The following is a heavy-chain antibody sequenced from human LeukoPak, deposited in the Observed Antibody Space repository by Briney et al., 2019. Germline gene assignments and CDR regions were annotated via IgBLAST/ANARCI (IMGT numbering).Heavy chain of an antibody. CDR2: VSWNSDSI. Sequence: GGSLRLSCAASGFTFDDFAMHWVRQAPGKGLEWVSGVSWNSDSIGYADSVKGRFTISRDNAKNSLYLQMNSLRAEDTAVYYCARDSPTSTIVGGPDFDYWGQGTLVTVSS. J-gene: IGHJ4*02. V-gene: IGHV3-9*01. CDR1: GFTFDDFA. D-gene: IGHD5-24*01. CDR3: ARDSPTSTIVGGPDFDY.